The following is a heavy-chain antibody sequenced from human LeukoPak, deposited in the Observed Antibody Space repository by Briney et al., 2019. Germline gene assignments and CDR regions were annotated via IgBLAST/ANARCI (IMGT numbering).Heavy chain of an antibody. CDR1: GYSISSGYY. CDR2: IYHSGST. V-gene: IGHV4-38-2*02. CDR3: ARWYYYGSGSFDY. J-gene: IGHJ4*02. D-gene: IGHD3-10*01. Sequence: SETLSLTCTVSGYSISSGYYWGWIRQPPGKGLEWIGSIYHSGSTYYNPSLKSRVTISVDTSKNQFSLKLSSVTAADTAVYYCARWYYYGSGSFDYWGQGTLVTVSS.